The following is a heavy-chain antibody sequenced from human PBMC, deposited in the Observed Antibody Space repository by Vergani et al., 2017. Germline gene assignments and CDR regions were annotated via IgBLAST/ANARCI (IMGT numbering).Heavy chain of an antibody. CDR1: GDSIISRSYY. J-gene: IGHJ2*01. Sequence: QMQLQESGPGLVKASETLSLTCTVSGDSIISRSYYWGWIRQPPGKGLEWIGSIYNIGNGDSSSFLKSRVTISADTSKNQFSLRLTSVTAADTAVYYCASGKYYSDSTSHFRGRYFDVWGRGTLVTVPS. D-gene: IGHD3-16*01. CDR3: ASGKYYSDSTSHFRGRYFDV. V-gene: IGHV4-39*01. CDR2: IYNIGNG.